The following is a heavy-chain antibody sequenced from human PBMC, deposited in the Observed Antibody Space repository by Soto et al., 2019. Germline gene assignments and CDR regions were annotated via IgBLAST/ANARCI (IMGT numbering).Heavy chain of an antibody. CDR3: SRLVGATSSFAY. CDR2: IRSKANSYAT. J-gene: IGHJ4*02. Sequence: EVQLVESGGGLVQPGGSLKLSCAASGFTFSGSAMHWVRQASGKGLEWVGRIRSKANSYATAYAASVKGRFTISRDDSKNTGYRQMNSLKTEDTAVYYCSRLVGATSSFAYWGQGTLVTVSS. V-gene: IGHV3-73*02. D-gene: IGHD1-26*01. CDR1: GFTFSGSA.